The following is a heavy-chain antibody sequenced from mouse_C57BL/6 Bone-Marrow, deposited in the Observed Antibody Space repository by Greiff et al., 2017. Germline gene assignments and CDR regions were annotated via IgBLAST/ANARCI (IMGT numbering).Heavy chain of an antibody. D-gene: IGHD1-1*01. CDR3: ARPPYYWNWYFDV. Sequence: EVHLVESGGDLVKPGGSLKLSCAASGFTFSSYGMSWVRQTPDKRLEWVATISSGGSYTYYPDSVKGRFTISRDNAKNTLYLQMSSLKSEDTAMYYCARPPYYWNWYFDVWGTGTTVTVSS. CDR2: ISSGGSYT. CDR1: GFTFSSYG. V-gene: IGHV5-6*01. J-gene: IGHJ1*03.